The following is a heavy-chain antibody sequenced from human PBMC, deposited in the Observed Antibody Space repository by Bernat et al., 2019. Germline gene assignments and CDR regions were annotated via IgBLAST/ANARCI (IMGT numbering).Heavy chain of an antibody. CDR3: ARAAGTIHFLTGAQDDYYGMDV. D-gene: IGHD6-13*01. CDR2: INSDGSST. Sequence: EVQLVESGGGLVQPGGSLRLSCAASGFTFSSYWMHWVRQAPGKGLVWVSRINSDGSSTSYADSVKGRFTISRDNAKNTLYLQMNSLGAEDTAVYYCARAAGTIHFLTGAQDDYYGMDVWGQGTTVTVSS. CDR1: GFTFSSYW. J-gene: IGHJ6*02. V-gene: IGHV3-74*01.